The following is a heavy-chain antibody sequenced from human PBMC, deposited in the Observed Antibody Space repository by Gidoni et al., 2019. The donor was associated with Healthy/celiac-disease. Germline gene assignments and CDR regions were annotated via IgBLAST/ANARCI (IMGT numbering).Heavy chain of an antibody. D-gene: IGHD2-15*01. CDR3: AKDRCSGGSCYSDY. V-gene: IGHV3-9*01. CDR2: ISWNSGSI. Sequence: EVQLVESGGGLVQPGRSLRLSCAASGLTFDDYAMHWVRQAPGKGLEWVSGISWNSGSIDYADSVKGRFTISRDNAKNSLYLQMNSLRAEDTAFYYCAKDRCSGGSCYSDYWGQGTLVTVSS. CDR1: GLTFDDYA. J-gene: IGHJ4*02.